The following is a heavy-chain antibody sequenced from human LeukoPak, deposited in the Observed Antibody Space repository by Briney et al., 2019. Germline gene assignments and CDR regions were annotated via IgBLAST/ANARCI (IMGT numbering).Heavy chain of an antibody. CDR1: EFSFETYW. CDR3: ARGETMDV. V-gene: IGHV3-7*01. Sequence: GALRLSCVALEFSFETYWMSWVRQAPGKGPEWVANINEDGSEKHYVGSVRGRFTISRNNADNSLHLQMNSLRPEDMAVYYCARGETMDVWGKGTTVTVSS. CDR2: INEDGSEK. J-gene: IGHJ6*03. D-gene: IGHD5-24*01.